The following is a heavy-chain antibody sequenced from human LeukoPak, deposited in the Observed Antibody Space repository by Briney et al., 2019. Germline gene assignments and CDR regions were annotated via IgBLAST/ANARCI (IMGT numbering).Heavy chain of an antibody. V-gene: IGHV3-9*01. CDR3: AKDLSPARRRDWFDP. D-gene: IGHD3-16*02. Sequence: PGGSLRLSCAASGFTFDDYAMHWVRQAPGKGLEWVSGISWNSGSIGYADSVKGRFTISRDNSKNTLYLQMNSLRAEDTAVYYCAKDLSPARRRDWFDPWGQGTLVTVSS. CDR2: ISWNSGSI. CDR1: GFTFDDYA. J-gene: IGHJ5*02.